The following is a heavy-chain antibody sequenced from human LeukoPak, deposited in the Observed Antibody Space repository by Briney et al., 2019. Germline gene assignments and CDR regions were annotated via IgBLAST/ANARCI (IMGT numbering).Heavy chain of an antibody. CDR2: IYRGDSDT. CDR1: VYSFTSYR. Sequence: KRGESLKISCKGTVYSFTSYRIGWVRQMPGKGLEWMGIIYRGDSDTRYSPSFQGQVTISADKSISTAYLQWSSLKASDTAMYYCARCRGFGEPDAFDIWGQGTMVTVSS. J-gene: IGHJ3*02. CDR3: ARCRGFGEPDAFDI. D-gene: IGHD3-10*01. V-gene: IGHV5-51*01.